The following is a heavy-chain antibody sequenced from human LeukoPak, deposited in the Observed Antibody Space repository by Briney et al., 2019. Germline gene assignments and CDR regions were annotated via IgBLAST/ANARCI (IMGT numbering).Heavy chain of an antibody. CDR1: GGTLSSYA. Sequence: ASVKVSCKASGGTLSSYAISWVRQAPGQGLEWMGGIIPIFGTANYAQKFQGRVTITADESTSTAYMELSSLRSEDTAVYYCARAPPINYYDSSGLDYWGQGTLVTVSS. CDR2: IIPIFGTA. J-gene: IGHJ4*02. D-gene: IGHD3-22*01. CDR3: ARAPPINYYDSSGLDY. V-gene: IGHV1-69*13.